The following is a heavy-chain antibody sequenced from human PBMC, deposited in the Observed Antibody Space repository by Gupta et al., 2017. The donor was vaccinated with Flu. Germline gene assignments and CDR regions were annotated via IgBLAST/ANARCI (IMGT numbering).Heavy chain of an antibody. CDR1: GATFSSYA. Sequence: QVQLVQSGAEVKNPGSSVKVSCKISGATFSSYAFSWMRQAPGQGLEWIGRIIPIFRATNYAQNFQDRVSLTADESTTTVYMELSSLRSEDTAVYYCARRIAVTAEYYFDQWGPGTLVTVSS. J-gene: IGHJ4*02. V-gene: IGHV1-69*18. D-gene: IGHD2-21*02. CDR2: IIPIFRAT. CDR3: ARRIAVTAEYYFDQ.